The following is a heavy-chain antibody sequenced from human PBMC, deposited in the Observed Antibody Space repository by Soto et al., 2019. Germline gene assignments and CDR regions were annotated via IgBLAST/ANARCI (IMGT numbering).Heavy chain of an antibody. CDR3: ARDIIGSYFTDR. V-gene: IGHV3-11*01. CDR1: GFTFSDYC. Sequence: GGSLRLSCATSGFTFSDYCMSWIRQTPGKGLEWVSSISSSGTTIYYADSVEGRFTISRDNAKDSLYLQMNSLRVEDAALYYCARDIIGSYFTDRWGQGTLVTVSS. CDR2: ISSSGTTI. J-gene: IGHJ5*02. D-gene: IGHD1-26*01.